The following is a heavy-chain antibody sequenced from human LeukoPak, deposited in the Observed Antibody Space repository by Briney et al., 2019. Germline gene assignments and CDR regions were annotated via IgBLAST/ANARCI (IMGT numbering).Heavy chain of an antibody. Sequence: GGSLRLSCAASGFTFSSYWMSWVRQAPGKGLEWVANIKQDGSEKYYVDSVKGRFTISRDNSKNTLYLQMNSLRAEDTAVYYCAKAPTYYDILTGYFSYYFDYWGQGTLVTVSS. J-gene: IGHJ4*02. CDR2: IKQDGSEK. V-gene: IGHV3-7*03. CDR3: AKAPTYYDILTGYFSYYFDY. CDR1: GFTFSSYW. D-gene: IGHD3-9*01.